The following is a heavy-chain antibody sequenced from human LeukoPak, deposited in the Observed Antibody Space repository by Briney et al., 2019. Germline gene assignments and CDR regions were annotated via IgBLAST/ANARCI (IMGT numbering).Heavy chain of an antibody. Sequence: ASVKVSCKASGGTFSSYAISWVRQAPGQGLDGMGGIIPIFGTANYAQKFQGRVTITADKSTSTAYMELSSLRSEDTAVYYCAGGGITMVRGAPYNWFDPWGQGTLVTVSS. CDR1: GGTFSSYA. J-gene: IGHJ5*02. CDR2: IIPIFGTA. D-gene: IGHD3-10*01. V-gene: IGHV1-69*06. CDR3: AGGGITMVRGAPYNWFDP.